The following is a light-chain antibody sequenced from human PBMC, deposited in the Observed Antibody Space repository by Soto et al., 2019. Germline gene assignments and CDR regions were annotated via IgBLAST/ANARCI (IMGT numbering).Light chain of an antibody. CDR2: KAS. CDR1: QSVSNW. Sequence: DIQMTQSPSTLSASVRDRVTITCRASQSVSNWLAWYQQKPGKAPKLLIYKASSLGSGVPSRFSGSGSGTEFTLTISSLQPDDFATYYCQQYNSYTYTFGQGTKLEIK. J-gene: IGKJ2*01. CDR3: QQYNSYTYT. V-gene: IGKV1-5*03.